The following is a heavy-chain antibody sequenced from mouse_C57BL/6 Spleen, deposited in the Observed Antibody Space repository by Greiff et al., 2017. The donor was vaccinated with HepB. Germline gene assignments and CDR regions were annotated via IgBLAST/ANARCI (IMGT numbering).Heavy chain of an antibody. Sequence: VQLKQSGPELVKPGASVKIPCKASGYTFTDYNMDWVKQSHGKSLEWIGDINPNNGGTIYNQKFKGKATLTVDKSSSTAYMELRSLTSEDTAVYYCARFYYSNYYYAMDYWGQGTSVTVSS. CDR2: INPNNGGT. CDR1: GYTFTDYN. CDR3: ARFYYSNYYYAMDY. J-gene: IGHJ4*01. V-gene: IGHV1-18*01. D-gene: IGHD2-5*01.